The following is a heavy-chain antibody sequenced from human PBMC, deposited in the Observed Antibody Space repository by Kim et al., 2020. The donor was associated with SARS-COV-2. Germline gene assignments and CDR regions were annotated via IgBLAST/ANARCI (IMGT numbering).Heavy chain of an antibody. V-gene: IGHV3-7*03. CDR2: IKQEGSER. J-gene: IGHJ3*02. CDR3: ETGSRWCNSSACRGGEFDM. Sequence: GGSLRLSCAASGVSLSIYWMSWVRQAPGKGLEWVANIKQEGSERHYVDSVRGRFTISRDNAKKSLYLQMNSLRAEDTAVYYCETGSRWCNSSACRGGEFDMGGRESIVTVS. D-gene: IGHD6-19*01. CDR1: GVSLSIYW.